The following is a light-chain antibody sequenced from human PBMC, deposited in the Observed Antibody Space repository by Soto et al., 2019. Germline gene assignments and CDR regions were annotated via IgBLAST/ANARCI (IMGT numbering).Light chain of an antibody. Sequence: DIQMTQSPSTLSASIGDRVTITCRASESISNWLAWYQQKPGKAPKLLIYKASSLQSGVPSRFSGSGSGTEFTLTISCLQPDDFATYYCQQYNSYSPVTFGGGTMVEIK. CDR2: KAS. V-gene: IGKV1-5*03. J-gene: IGKJ4*01. CDR1: ESISNW. CDR3: QQYNSYSPVT.